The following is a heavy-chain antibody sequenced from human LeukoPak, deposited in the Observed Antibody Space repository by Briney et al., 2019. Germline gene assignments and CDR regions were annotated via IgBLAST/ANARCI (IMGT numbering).Heavy chain of an antibody. CDR3: ARDPGPMTTFGGVAVNAFDI. CDR2: ILIGGST. Sequence: PGGSLRLSCAVSGFTVSSNYINWVRQAPRKGLEWGSGILIGGSTAYADSPTGSFTMSRDNSDNTVYLQVNRLRVEDTVIYYCARDPGPMTTFGGVAVNAFDIWGQGTMVTVSS. J-gene: IGHJ3*02. CDR1: GFTVSSNY. V-gene: IGHV3-66*01. D-gene: IGHD3-16*02.